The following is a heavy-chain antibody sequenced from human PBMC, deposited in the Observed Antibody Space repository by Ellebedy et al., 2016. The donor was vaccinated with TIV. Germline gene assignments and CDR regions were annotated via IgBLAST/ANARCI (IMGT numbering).Heavy chain of an antibody. Sequence: SETLSLTXTVSGGSISSSSYYWGWIRQPPGKGLEWIGSIYYSGSTYYNPSLKSRVTISVGTSKNQFSLKLSSVTAADTAVYYCATSTALWFGESWPVYDYWGQGTLVTVSS. CDR3: ATSTALWFGESWPVYDY. V-gene: IGHV4-39*01. J-gene: IGHJ4*02. CDR2: IYYSGST. CDR1: GGSISSSSYY. D-gene: IGHD3-10*01.